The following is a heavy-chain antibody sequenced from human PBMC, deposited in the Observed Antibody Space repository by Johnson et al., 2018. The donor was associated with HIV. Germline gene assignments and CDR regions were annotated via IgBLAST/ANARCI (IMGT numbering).Heavy chain of an antibody. CDR2: IRYDGSNK. Sequence: QVQLVESGGGVVQPGGSLRLSCAASGFTFSSYGMHWVRQAPGKGLEWVAFIRYDGSNKYYADSVKGRFTISRDNAENSLYLQMNSLRAEDTALYYCAMYSGGYYTIAFDIWGQGTMVTVSS. J-gene: IGHJ3*02. CDR3: AMYSGGYYTIAFDI. CDR1: GFTFSSYG. V-gene: IGHV3-30*02. D-gene: IGHD1-26*01.